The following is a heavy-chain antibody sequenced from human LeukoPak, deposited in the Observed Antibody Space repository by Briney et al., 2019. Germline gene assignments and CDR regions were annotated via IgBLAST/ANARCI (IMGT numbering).Heavy chain of an antibody. Sequence: GGSLRLSCAASGLTFSSFGMSWVRQAPGKGLEWVSAISASGGSTYYADSVKGRFTISRDNSKNTLYLQMNSLRAEDTAVYYCARDYYDSSGPQGDAFDIWGQGTMVTVSS. D-gene: IGHD3-22*01. CDR1: GLTFSSFG. J-gene: IGHJ3*02. V-gene: IGHV3-23*01. CDR3: ARDYYDSSGPQGDAFDI. CDR2: ISASGGST.